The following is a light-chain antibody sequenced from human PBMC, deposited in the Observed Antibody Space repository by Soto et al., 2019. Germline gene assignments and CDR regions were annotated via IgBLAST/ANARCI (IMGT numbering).Light chain of an antibody. CDR1: QSISSW. V-gene: IGKV1-5*03. J-gene: IGKJ2*01. CDR3: QQYNSYPNT. Sequence: DIQMTQSPSTLSESVGDRVTITCRASQSISSWLDWYQQKPGKAPKHLIYKASSLESGVPSRFSGSGSGTEFTLTISSLQPDDFATYYCQQYNSYPNTFGQGNKLEI. CDR2: KAS.